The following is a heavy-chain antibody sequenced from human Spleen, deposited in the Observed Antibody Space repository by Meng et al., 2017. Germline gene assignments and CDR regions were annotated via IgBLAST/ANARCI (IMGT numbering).Heavy chain of an antibody. D-gene: IGHD2-21*01. V-gene: IGHV7-4-1*01. Sequence: ASVKVSCKASGYSFTKYALHWVRQAPGQGLEWMGWINTNTGDPTLAQGFTGRFVLSLDTSVSTAYLQILSLRSDDTAVYYCARSDLWATYYFDYWGQGSLVTVSS. CDR2: INTNTGDP. CDR3: ARSDLWATYYFDY. CDR1: GYSFTKYA. J-gene: IGHJ4*02.